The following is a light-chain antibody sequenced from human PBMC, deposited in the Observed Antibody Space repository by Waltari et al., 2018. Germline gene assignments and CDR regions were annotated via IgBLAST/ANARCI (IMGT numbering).Light chain of an antibody. V-gene: IGKV3-20*01. Sequence: EVVLTQSPGTLSLSPGEGATLSCRASQSVGKYLAWYQQRPGQAPRLLIYHASIRATGIPDRFSGSGSETDFGLTISRLEPEDFAVYYCQKYRSLPATFGQGTKVEI. CDR2: HAS. CDR1: QSVGKY. J-gene: IGKJ1*01. CDR3: QKYRSLPAT.